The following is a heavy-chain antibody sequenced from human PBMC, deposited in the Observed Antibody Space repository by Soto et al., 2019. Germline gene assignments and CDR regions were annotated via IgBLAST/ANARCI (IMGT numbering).Heavy chain of an antibody. CDR2: IYPGDSDT. CDR1: GYSFTSYW. D-gene: IGHD3-10*01. Sequence: GESLKISCKGSGYSFTSYWIGWVRQMPGKGLEWMGIIYPGDSDTRYSPSFQGQVTISADKSISTAYLQWSSLKASDTAMYYCARLGDYGSGSYYNARTPSYYYYYMDVWGKGTTVTSP. V-gene: IGHV5-51*01. CDR3: ARLGDYGSGSYYNARTPSYYYYYMDV. J-gene: IGHJ6*03.